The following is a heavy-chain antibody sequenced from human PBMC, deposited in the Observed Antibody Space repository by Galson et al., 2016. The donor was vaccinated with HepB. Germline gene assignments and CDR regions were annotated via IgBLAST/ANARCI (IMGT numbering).Heavy chain of an antibody. CDR3: VSDIRGNYYGSGSYNNPRAFDI. D-gene: IGHD3-10*01. CDR2: IDPSDSYT. V-gene: IGHV5-10-1*01. J-gene: IGHJ3*02. Sequence: QSGAEVKKPGESLRISCKGSGYSFTTYWISWVRQMPGKGLEWMGRIDPSDSYTNYSPSFQGHVTIPADKSISTASLQWSSLKASDSAMDYCVSDIRGNYYGSGSYNNPRAFDIWGQGTMVTVSS. CDR1: GYSFTTYW.